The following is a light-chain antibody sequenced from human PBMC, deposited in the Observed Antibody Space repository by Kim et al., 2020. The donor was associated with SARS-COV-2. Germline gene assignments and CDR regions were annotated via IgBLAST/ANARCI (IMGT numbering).Light chain of an antibody. J-gene: IGLJ3*02. CDR3: QTWGTGIWV. CDR2: LNSDGSH. CDR1: RGHSSNP. V-gene: IGLV4-69*01. Sequence: ASVKRTGNRSRGHSSNPIAWHQQQEEKGHRYLMTLNSDGSHSKGDGIPDRFSGSSSGAERYLTISGLQSDDEADYYCQTWGTGIWVFGGGTQLTVL.